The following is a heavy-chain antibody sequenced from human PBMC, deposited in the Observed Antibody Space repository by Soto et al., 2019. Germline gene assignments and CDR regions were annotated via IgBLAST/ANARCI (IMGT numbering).Heavy chain of an antibody. V-gene: IGHV4-59*01. CDR2: IYYSGST. D-gene: IGHD1-26*01. J-gene: IGHJ4*02. CDR1: GGSISSYY. Sequence: QVQLQESGPGLVKPSETLSLTCTVSGGSISSYYWSWIRQPPGKGLEWIGYIYYSGSTNYNPSLKGRVSISVDTSKHPFSLKLGSVTAADTAVSACARRYGATFDYWGPGTLVTVSS. CDR3: ARRYGATFDY.